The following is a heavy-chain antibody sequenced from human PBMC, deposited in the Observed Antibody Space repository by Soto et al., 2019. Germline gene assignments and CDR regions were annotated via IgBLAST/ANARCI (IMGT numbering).Heavy chain of an antibody. CDR3: TTELVVVISPDAFDI. CDR2: IKSKTDGGTT. Sequence: GGSLRLSCAASGFTFSNAWMNWVRQAPGKGLEWVGRIKSKTDGGTTDYAAPVKGRFTISRDDSKNTLYLQMNSLKTEDTAVYYCTTELVVVISPDAFDIWGQGPMVTVSS. J-gene: IGHJ3*02. V-gene: IGHV3-15*07. D-gene: IGHD3-22*01. CDR1: GFTFSNAW.